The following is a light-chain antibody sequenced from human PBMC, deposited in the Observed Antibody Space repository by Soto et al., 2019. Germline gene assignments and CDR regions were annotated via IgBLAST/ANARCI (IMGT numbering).Light chain of an antibody. J-gene: IGLJ2*01. CDR3: SSYTSSTTPV. V-gene: IGLV2-14*01. CDR1: SSDVGGYAY. Sequence: QSVLTQPASVSGSPGQSITISCTGTSSDVGGYAYVSWYQQYPGKAPKLVISEVTNRPSGISHRFSGSRSGNTASLTISGLQADDEADYYCSSYTSSTTPVFGGGTQPTVL. CDR2: EVT.